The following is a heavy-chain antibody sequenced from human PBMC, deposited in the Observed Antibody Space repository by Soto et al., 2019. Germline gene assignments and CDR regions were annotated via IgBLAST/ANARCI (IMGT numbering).Heavy chain of an antibody. D-gene: IGHD2-2*01. Sequence: GGSLRLSCAASGFTFSSYWMHWVRQAPGKGLVWVSRINSDGSSTSYADSVKGRFTISRDNAKNTLYLQMNSLRAEDTAVYYCASLPGYCSSTSCYLIYYYYYMDVWGKGTTVTVSS. V-gene: IGHV3-74*01. CDR2: INSDGSST. J-gene: IGHJ6*03. CDR1: GFTFSSYW. CDR3: ASLPGYCSSTSCYLIYYYYYMDV.